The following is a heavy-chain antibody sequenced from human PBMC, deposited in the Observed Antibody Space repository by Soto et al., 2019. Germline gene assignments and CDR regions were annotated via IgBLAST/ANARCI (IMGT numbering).Heavy chain of an antibody. CDR1: GYTFTSYG. D-gene: IGHD2-2*02. Sequence: ASVKVSCKASGYTFTSYGISWVRQAPGQGLEWMGWISAYNGNTNYAQKLQGRVTMTTDTSTSTAYMELRSLRSDDTAVYYCARDTGIVVVPAAIPGYGMDVWGQGTTVTVSS. J-gene: IGHJ6*02. V-gene: IGHV1-18*01. CDR3: ARDTGIVVVPAAIPGYGMDV. CDR2: ISAYNGNT.